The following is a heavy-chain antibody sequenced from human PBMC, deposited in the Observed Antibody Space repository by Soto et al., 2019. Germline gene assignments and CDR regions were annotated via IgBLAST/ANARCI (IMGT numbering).Heavy chain of an antibody. CDR2: ISAYNGNT. Sequence: ASVKVSCKASGYTFTSYGISWVRQAPGQGLEWMGWISAYNGNTNYAQKLQGRVTMTTDTSTSTAYMELSSLRSEDTAVYYCARSPRVAGTINYYFDCWGQGTLVTVSS. V-gene: IGHV1-18*01. D-gene: IGHD6-19*01. CDR1: GYTFTSYG. J-gene: IGHJ4*02. CDR3: ARSPRVAGTINYYFDC.